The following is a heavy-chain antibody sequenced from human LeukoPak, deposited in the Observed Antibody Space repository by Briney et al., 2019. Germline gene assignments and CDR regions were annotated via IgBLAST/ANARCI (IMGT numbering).Heavy chain of an antibody. CDR3: ASSFR. J-gene: IGHJ4*02. V-gene: IGHV3-7*01. CDR1: VFISGTSC. D-gene: IGHD2-2*01. CDR2: INQDGRAQ. Sequence: GGSLSLSCALSVFISGTSCVSWARQAPGKGREWLANINQDGRAQYYAHCVEGRSTIPRDNAKSCLSQQMNIVRAEETSVNECASSFRWGQGTLLTVSS.